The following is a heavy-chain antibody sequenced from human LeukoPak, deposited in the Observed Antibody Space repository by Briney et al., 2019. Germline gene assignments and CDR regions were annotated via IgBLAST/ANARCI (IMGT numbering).Heavy chain of an antibody. Sequence: GGSLRLSCAASGFTLGNYSMNWVRQSPGKGLQWVASISSSSRYIYYADSVKGRFTVSRDNAKNSLYLQMNSLRAEDTALYYCATSGSGWFPFDYWGQGTLVTVSS. CDR3: ATSGSGWFPFDY. V-gene: IGHV3-21*04. CDR2: ISSSSRYI. J-gene: IGHJ4*02. D-gene: IGHD6-19*01. CDR1: GFTLGNYS.